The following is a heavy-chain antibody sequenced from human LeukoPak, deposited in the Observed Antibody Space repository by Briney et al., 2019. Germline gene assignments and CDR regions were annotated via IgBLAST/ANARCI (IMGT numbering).Heavy chain of an antibody. CDR1: GFTFSSYA. V-gene: IGHV3-30-3*01. CDR2: ISYDGSNK. D-gene: IGHD3-22*01. J-gene: IGHJ4*02. CDR3: ARNAREPSSGYYPPFDY. Sequence: GRSLRLSCAASGFTFSSYAMHWVRQAPGKGLEWVAVISYDGSNKYYADSVKGRFTISRDNAKNSLYLQMNSLRAEDTAVYYCARNAREPSSGYYPPFDYWGQGTLVTVSS.